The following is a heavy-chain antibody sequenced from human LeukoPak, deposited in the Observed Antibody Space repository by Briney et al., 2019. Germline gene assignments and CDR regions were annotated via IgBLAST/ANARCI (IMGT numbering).Heavy chain of an antibody. CDR3: AKVKSSLTLIGA. V-gene: IGHV3-23*01. CDR1: GFLFSRWA. Sequence: LTGGSLRLSCAASGFLFSRWAMSWVRQAPGKRLEWGSSISGGGDIAHYAESVKGRFTISRDNSGNTLYVQMDSLRAEDTAVYYCAKVKSSLTLIGAWGQGTLVTVSS. J-gene: IGHJ5*02. CDR2: ISGGGDIA. D-gene: IGHD2-8*01.